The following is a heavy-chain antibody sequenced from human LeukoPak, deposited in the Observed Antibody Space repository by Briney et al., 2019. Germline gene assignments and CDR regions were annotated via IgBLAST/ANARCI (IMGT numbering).Heavy chain of an antibody. CDR2: ISSSSSTI. CDR3: AREGYYDFWSGYSFDY. D-gene: IGHD3-3*01. Sequence: GGSLRLSCAASGFTFSSYSMNWFRQAPGKGLEWVSYISSSSSTIYYADSVKGRFTISRDNAKNSLYLQMNSLRAEDTAVYYCAREGYYDFWSGYSFDYWGQGTLVTVSS. CDR1: GFTFSSYS. V-gene: IGHV3-48*04. J-gene: IGHJ4*02.